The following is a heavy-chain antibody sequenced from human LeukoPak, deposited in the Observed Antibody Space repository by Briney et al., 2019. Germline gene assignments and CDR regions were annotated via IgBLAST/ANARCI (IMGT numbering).Heavy chain of an antibody. V-gene: IGHV3-11*01. J-gene: IGHJ4*02. CDR2: ISSTGTTV. Sequence: TGGSLRLSCAASGFSFSDYYMSWIRQAPGKGLEWVSYISSTGTTVYYADSVKGRFTISRDNAKNLLYLQMNSLRAEDTAVHYCASTAVVATDHWGQGTLVTVSS. CDR3: ASTAVVATDH. D-gene: IGHD4-23*01. CDR1: GFSFSDYY.